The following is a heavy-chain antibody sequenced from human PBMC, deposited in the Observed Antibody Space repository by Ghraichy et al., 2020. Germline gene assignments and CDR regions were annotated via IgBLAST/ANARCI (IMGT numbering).Heavy chain of an antibody. V-gene: IGHV4-59*01. J-gene: IGHJ4*02. CDR1: GDSLSDYY. D-gene: IGHD6-19*01. Sequence: ETLSLSCPVSGDSLSDYYWSWIRQSPGKGLNWIGYIYYNGGSNYSPSLKSRVTISIDTSKNHLSLKLTSVTAADTAIYYCARGPRGSAWLDSWGQGTLVTVSS. CDR3: ARGPRGSAWLDS. CDR2: IYYNGGS.